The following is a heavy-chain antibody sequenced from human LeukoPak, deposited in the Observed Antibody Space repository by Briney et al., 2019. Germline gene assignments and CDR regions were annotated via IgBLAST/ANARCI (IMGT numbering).Heavy chain of an antibody. CDR1: GYTFIIYA. D-gene: IGHD6-6*01. V-gene: IGHV1-18*01. CDR2: ISAYNGNT. J-gene: IGHJ3*02. Sequence: GAAVRVSFTASGYTFIIYAISWVRQAPGQGLEWMGWISAYNGNTNYTQKLQGRVTMTTDTSTSTAYMELRSLRSDDTAVYYCARVAGIAARKSFDIRAKGQWSQCLQ. CDR3: ARVAGIAARKSFDI.